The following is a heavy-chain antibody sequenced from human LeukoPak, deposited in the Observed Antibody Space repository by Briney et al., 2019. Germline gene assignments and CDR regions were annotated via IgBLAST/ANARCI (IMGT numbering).Heavy chain of an antibody. CDR3: ARKGDTYDSSGYYYLGNWFDP. V-gene: IGHV3-30*03. CDR2: ISHDGSVK. CDR1: GFTFSNYG. Sequence: PGGSLRLSCAASGFTFSNYGMHWVRQAPGKGLEWVAFISHDGSVKYYADSVKGRFTTSRDNSKNTLYLQMNSLRAEDTAVYYCARKGDTYDSSGYYYLGNWFDPWGQGTLVTVSS. D-gene: IGHD3-22*01. J-gene: IGHJ5*02.